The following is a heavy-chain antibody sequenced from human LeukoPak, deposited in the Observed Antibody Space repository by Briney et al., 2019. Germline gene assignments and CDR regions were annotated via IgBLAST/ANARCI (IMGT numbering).Heavy chain of an antibody. CDR2: IRSKAYGGTT. V-gene: IGHV3-49*03. CDR3: TRDRVLLWFGELLAPLYYYYGMDV. D-gene: IGHD3-10*01. CDR1: GFTFGDYA. Sequence: GGSLRLSCTASGFTFGDYAMSWFRQAPGRGLEWVGFIRSKAYGGTTEYAASVKGRFTISRDDSKSIAYLQMNSLKTEDTAVYYCTRDRVLLWFGELLAPLYYYYGMDVWGQGTTVTVSS. J-gene: IGHJ6*02.